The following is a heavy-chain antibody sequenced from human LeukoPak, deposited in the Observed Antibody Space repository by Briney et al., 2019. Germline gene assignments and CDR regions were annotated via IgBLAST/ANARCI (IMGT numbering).Heavy chain of an antibody. V-gene: IGHV4-34*01. CDR2: INHSGST. J-gene: IGHJ6*03. CDR3: ARGVNCSGGSCRRIYYYYYMDV. D-gene: IGHD2-15*01. Sequence: PSETLSLTCAVYGGSFSGYYWSWIRQPPGKGLEWIGEINHSGSTNYNPSLKSRVTISVDTSKNQFSLKLSSVTAADTAVYYCARGVNCSGGSCRRIYYYYYMDVWGKGTTVTVSS. CDR1: GGSFSGYY.